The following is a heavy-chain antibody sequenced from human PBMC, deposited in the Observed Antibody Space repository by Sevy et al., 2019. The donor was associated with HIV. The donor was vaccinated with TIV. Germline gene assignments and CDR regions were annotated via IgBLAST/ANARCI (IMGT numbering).Heavy chain of an antibody. CDR2: IYTSGST. Sequence: SETLSLTCTVSGGSISSYCWSWIRQPAGKGLEWIGRIYTSGSTNYNPSLKSRVTMSVDTSKNQFSLKLSSVTAADTAVYYCARVIDYDTHPHFDYWGQGTLVTVSS. J-gene: IGHJ4*02. CDR1: GGSISSYC. V-gene: IGHV4-4*07. CDR3: ARVIDYDTHPHFDY. D-gene: IGHD3-22*01.